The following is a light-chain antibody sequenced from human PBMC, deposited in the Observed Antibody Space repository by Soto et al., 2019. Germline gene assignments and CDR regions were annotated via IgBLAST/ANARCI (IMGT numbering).Light chain of an antibody. CDR3: QQSSTSPYN. CDR1: QSMSRW. CDR2: KAS. Sequence: DIQMTQSPSTLSASVGDRVTITCRASQSMSRWLAWYQQKPGKAPKLLIYKASTLDSGVPLRFSGSGSGTEFTLTISSLQPDDSATYYCQQSSTSPYNFGQGTRLEIK. J-gene: IGKJ2*01. V-gene: IGKV1-5*03.